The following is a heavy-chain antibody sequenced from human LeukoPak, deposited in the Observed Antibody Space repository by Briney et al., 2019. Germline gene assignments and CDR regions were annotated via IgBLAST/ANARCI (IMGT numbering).Heavy chain of an antibody. D-gene: IGHD3-3*01. CDR1: GFTFSSYA. CDR2: ISGSGGST. CDR3: TTRLRFLELGQAFDI. Sequence: GGSLRLSCAASGFTFSSYAMSWVRQAPGKGLEWVSAISGSGGSTYYADSVKGRFTISRDNSKNTLYLQMNSLRAEDTAVYYCTTRLRFLELGQAFDIWGQGTMVTVSS. V-gene: IGHV3-23*01. J-gene: IGHJ3*02.